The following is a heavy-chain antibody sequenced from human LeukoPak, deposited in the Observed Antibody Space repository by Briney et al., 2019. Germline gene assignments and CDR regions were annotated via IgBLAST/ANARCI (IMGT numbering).Heavy chain of an antibody. CDR2: ISSSSYI. CDR1: GFTFSSYS. CDR3: ARDMATVTEYVY. D-gene: IGHD4-17*01. J-gene: IGHJ4*02. Sequence: AGGSLRLSCAASGFTFSSYSMNCVRQAPGKGLEWVSSISSSSYIYYADSVKGRFTISRDNAKNSLYLQMNSLRAEDTAVYYCARDMATVTEYVYWGQGTLVTVSS. V-gene: IGHV3-21*01.